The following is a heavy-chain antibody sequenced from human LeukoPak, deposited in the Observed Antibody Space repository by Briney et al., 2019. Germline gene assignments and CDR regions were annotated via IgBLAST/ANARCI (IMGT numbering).Heavy chain of an antibody. D-gene: IGHD5-24*01. Sequence: PGGSVRLSCAASGFGFSNYWMHWVRQAPGKGLVWVSHINSDGSRITYAESVKGRFTISRDNAKNTLFLQMNSLRAEDTAVYYCARGDGYGVFDSWGQGTLVTVSS. J-gene: IGHJ4*02. CDR3: ARGDGYGVFDS. CDR1: GFGFSNYW. V-gene: IGHV3-74*03. CDR2: INSDGSRI.